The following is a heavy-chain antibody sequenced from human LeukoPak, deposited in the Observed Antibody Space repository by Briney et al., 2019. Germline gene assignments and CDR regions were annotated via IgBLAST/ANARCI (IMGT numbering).Heavy chain of an antibody. CDR1: GFTFSSYG. D-gene: IGHD6-19*01. V-gene: IGHV3-33*01. CDR3: TRLYRSGWYVP. Sequence: GRSLRLSCGASGFTFSSYGMHWVRQAPGKGLEWVAVLWYDGSQRYYADSVKGRFTISRDNSKNVSYLQMNSLRVEDAAMYYCTRLYRSGWYVPWGQGTLVTVSS. J-gene: IGHJ5*02. CDR2: LWYDGSQR.